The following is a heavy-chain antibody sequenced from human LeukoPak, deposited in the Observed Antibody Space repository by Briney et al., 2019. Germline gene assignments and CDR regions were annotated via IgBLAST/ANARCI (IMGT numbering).Heavy chain of an antibody. V-gene: IGHV3-30*18. J-gene: IGHJ4*02. CDR3: AKALAAAVDY. Sequence: GGSLRLSCAASGSTFSSYGMHWVRQAPGKGLEWVAVISYDGSNKYYADSVKGRFTISRDNSKNTLYLQMNSLRAEDTAVYYCAKALAAAVDYWGQGTLVTVSS. D-gene: IGHD6-13*01. CDR1: GSTFSSYG. CDR2: ISYDGSNK.